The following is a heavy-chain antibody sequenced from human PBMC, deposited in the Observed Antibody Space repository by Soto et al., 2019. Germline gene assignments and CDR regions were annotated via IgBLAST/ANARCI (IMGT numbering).Heavy chain of an antibody. CDR1: DEHFSGYH. D-gene: IGHD3-9*01. V-gene: IGHV4-34*01. CDR3: ARWRRLRYFDWLLYGAFDI. Sequence: SETPPLTCDVDDEHFSGYHWRLIRQPPGKGLEWIGEINHSGSTNYNPSLKSRVTISVDTSKNQFSLKLSSVTAADTAVYYCARWRRLRYFDWLLYGAFDIWGQGTMVT. J-gene: IGHJ3*02. CDR2: INHSGST.